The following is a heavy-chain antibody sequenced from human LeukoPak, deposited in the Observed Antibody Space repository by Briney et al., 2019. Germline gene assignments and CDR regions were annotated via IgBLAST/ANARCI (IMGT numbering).Heavy chain of an antibody. CDR3: ARAQVVLMVYATPHY. CDR2: IYSGGYT. D-gene: IGHD2-8*01. V-gene: IGHV3-66*02. J-gene: IGHJ4*02. Sequence: GGSLRLSCAASGFTVSSNYMSWVRQAPGKGLEWVSVIYSGGYTYYADSVKGRFTISRDNSKNTLYLQMNSLRAEDTAVYYCARAQVVLMVYATPHYWGQGTLVTVSS. CDR1: GFTVSSNY.